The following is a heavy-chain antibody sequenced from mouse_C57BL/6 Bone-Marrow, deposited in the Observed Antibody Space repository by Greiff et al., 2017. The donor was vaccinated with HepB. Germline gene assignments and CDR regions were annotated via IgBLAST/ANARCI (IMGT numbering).Heavy chain of an antibody. J-gene: IGHJ3*01. CDR1: GYTFTSYG. Sequence: QVQLQQSGAELARPGASVKLSCKASGYTFTSYGISWVKQRTGQGLEWIGEIYPRSGNTYYNEKFKGKATLTADKSSSTAYMELRSLTSEDSAVDFCARDGSSPFAYWGQGTLVTVSA. CDR2: IYPRSGNT. V-gene: IGHV1-81*01. CDR3: ARDGSSPFAY. D-gene: IGHD1-1*01.